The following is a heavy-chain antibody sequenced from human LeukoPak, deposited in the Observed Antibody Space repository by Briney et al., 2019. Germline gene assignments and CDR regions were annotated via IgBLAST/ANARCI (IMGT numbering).Heavy chain of an antibody. CDR3: AKLITMVRGAEFDY. J-gene: IGHJ4*02. D-gene: IGHD3-10*01. CDR1: GFTFSSYG. V-gene: IGHV3-30*02. Sequence: PGGSLRLSCAASGFTFSSYGMHWVRQAPGKGLEWVAFIRYDGSNKYYADSVKGRFTISRDNSKNTLYLQMNSLRAEDTAVYYCAKLITMVRGAEFDYWGQGTLVTVSS. CDR2: IRYDGSNK.